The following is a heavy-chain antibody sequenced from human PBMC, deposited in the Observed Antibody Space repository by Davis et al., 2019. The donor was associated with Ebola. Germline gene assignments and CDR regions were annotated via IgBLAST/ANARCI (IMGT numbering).Heavy chain of an antibody. CDR1: GFSLNTDEVG. Sequence: SGPTLVTPTPTLTLTCTFSGFSLNTDEVGVGWLRQPPGKALEWLSRIYWTDDKQYSPSLKSRLTITKHTSENQVVLTMTNTDTVDTAKYYGAHKRWGYAAAYWGQGALVTVSS. V-gene: IGHV2-5*01. J-gene: IGHJ4*02. CDR2: IYWTDDK. D-gene: IGHD2-21*01. CDR3: AHKRWGYAAAY.